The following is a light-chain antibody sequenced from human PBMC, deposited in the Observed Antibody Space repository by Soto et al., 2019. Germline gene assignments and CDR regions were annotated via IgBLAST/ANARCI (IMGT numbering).Light chain of an antibody. V-gene: IGKV1-9*01. Sequence: DIQLTQSPSFLSASVGDRVTITCRASQGISSYLAWYQQKPGKAPKLLIYAASTLQSGVPSRFSGSGSGTKFTLTISSLQPEDFATYYCQQLNSYPPDFGQGTKLEIK. J-gene: IGKJ2*01. CDR3: QQLNSYPPD. CDR2: AAS. CDR1: QGISSY.